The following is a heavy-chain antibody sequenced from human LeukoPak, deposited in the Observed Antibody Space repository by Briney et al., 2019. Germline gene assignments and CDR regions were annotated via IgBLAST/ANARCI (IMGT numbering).Heavy chain of an antibody. CDR2: ISSSSSYI. CDR3: ARVATTVTTDPDY. J-gene: IGHJ4*02. CDR1: GFTFSSYS. D-gene: IGHD4-17*01. Sequence: GGSLRLSCAASGFTFSSYSMNWVRQAPGKGLVWVSSISSSSSYIYYADSVKGRFTISRDNAKNPLYLQMNSLRAEDTAVYYCARVATTVTTDPDYWGQGTLVTVSS. V-gene: IGHV3-21*01.